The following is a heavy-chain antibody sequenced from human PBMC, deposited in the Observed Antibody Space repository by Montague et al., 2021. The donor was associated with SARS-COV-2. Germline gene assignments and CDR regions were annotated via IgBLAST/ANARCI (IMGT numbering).Heavy chain of an antibody. CDR3: ARAPVAHITIFGVVTSFDY. CDR2: IYYSGST. V-gene: IGHV4-59*01. D-gene: IGHD3-3*01. J-gene: IGHJ4*02. Sequence: SETLSLTCTVSGGSISSYYWSWIRQPPGKGLEWIGYIYYSGSTNYNSSLKSRVTISVDTSKSQFSLKLSSVTAADTAVYYCARAPVAHITIFGVVTSFDYWGQGTLVTVSS. CDR1: GGSISSYY.